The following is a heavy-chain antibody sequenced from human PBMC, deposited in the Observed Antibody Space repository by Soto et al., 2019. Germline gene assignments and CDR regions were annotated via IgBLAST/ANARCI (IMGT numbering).Heavy chain of an antibody. D-gene: IGHD2-2*01. V-gene: IGHV1-69*12. CDR3: AVVVLVPAAMPWYYYYGMDV. J-gene: IGHJ6*02. CDR2: IIPIFGTA. CDR1: GGTFSSYA. Sequence: QVQLVQSGAEVKKPGSSVKVSCKASGGTFSSYAISWVRQAPGQGLEWMGGIIPIFGTANYAQKFQGRVTITADEAASTAYMGLSSLRSEDTAVYYWAVVVLVPAAMPWYYYYGMDVWGQGTTVTVSS.